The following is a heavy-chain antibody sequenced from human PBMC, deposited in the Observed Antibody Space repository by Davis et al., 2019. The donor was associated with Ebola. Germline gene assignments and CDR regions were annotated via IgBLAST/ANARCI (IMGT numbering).Heavy chain of an antibody. D-gene: IGHD2-2*01. V-gene: IGHV3-33*03. Sequence: GESLKISCAASGFNFRSYGMHWVRQAPDKGLEWVAVIWYDGSRKYYGDSVKGRFTISRDNAKNSLYLQMNSLRVEDTAFYYCAARYCSSTKCQAFEYGGQGTLVTVSS. CDR3: AARYCSSTKCQAFEY. CDR2: IWYDGSRK. CDR1: GFNFRSYG. J-gene: IGHJ4*02.